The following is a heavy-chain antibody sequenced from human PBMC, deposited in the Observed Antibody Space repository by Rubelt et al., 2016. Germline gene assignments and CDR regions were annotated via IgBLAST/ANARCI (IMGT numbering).Heavy chain of an antibody. D-gene: IGHD6-13*01. CDR1: GFSLSGYS. V-gene: IGHV3-48*04. J-gene: IGHJ4*02. CDR3: ARGSAGVSD. CDR2: ISGDSGTI. Sequence: PGGSLRLSCAASGFSLSGYSMDWVRQVPGKGLEWISYISGDSGTIYYADSVRGRFTISRDNVRNSLYLQMTRLRAEDTAVYYCARGSAGVSDWGQGTLVTVSS.